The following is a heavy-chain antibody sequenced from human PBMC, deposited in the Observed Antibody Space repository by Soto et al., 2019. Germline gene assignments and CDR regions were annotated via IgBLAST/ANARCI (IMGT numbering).Heavy chain of an antibody. CDR1: GYSISTNTL. V-gene: IGHV4-28*01. D-gene: IGHD1-20*01. Sequence: QVQLQESGPGLVRPSDTLSLTCAVSGYSISTNTLWGWIRQPPGKGLEWIGFIYYSGSTYYNPSLKSRVTMSVDTSKNQFSLTVTSVTAVDTAVYYCAHYNWNAEGFDYWGQGTLVTVSS. J-gene: IGHJ4*02. CDR2: IYYSGST. CDR3: AHYNWNAEGFDY.